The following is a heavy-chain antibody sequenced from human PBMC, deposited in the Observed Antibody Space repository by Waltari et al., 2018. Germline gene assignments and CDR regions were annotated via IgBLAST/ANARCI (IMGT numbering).Heavy chain of an antibody. CDR3: ERASDSAFHI. Sequence: LVESGGGLVEPGGSLRLSCAASGFTFRNYDMHWVRQAPGKGLEWVSSISSTGKYIYYADSMKGRFTISRDNAKNALFLQSNSLRAEDTALYYCERASDSAFHIWGQGTMVTVSS. CDR1: GFTFRNYD. CDR2: ISSTGKYI. D-gene: IGHD3-22*01. V-gene: IGHV3-21*01. J-gene: IGHJ3*02.